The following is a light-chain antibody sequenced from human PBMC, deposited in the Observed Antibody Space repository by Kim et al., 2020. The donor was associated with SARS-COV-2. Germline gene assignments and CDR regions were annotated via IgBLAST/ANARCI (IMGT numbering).Light chain of an antibody. CDR2: DVS. Sequence: QSALTQPASVSGSPGQSITISCTGTSSDFDYDSVSWYQHHSGKAPKFMIYDVSKRPSGVSSRFSGSKSDNTASLTISGLQAEDEADYYCSSYTRSTTFVVFGGGTQLTVL. V-gene: IGLV2-14*03. CDR3: SSYTRSTTFVV. J-gene: IGLJ2*01. CDR1: SSDFDYDS.